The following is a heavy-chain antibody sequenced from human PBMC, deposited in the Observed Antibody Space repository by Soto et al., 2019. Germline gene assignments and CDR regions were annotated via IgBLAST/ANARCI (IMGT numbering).Heavy chain of an antibody. CDR1: GGSFSGYY. J-gene: IGHJ6*02. Sequence: SETLSLTCAVYGGSFSGYYWSWIRQPPGKGLEWIGEINHSGSTNYNPSLKSRVTISVDTSKNQFSLKLSSVTAADTAVYYCARSLRFLEWSHNYYYYGMDVWGQGTRVTVSS. D-gene: IGHD3-3*01. CDR2: INHSGST. CDR3: ARSLRFLEWSHNYYYYGMDV. V-gene: IGHV4-34*01.